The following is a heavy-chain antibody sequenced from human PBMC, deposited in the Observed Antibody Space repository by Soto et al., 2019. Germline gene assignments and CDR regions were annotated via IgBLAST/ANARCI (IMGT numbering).Heavy chain of an antibody. CDR2: IVPNVGTV. J-gene: IGHJ4*02. CDR3: ARRDTSGFLRYFDN. CDR1: GGTLSSFINYP. Sequence: QMQLVQSGAEVKKPGSSVKVSCKASGGTLSSFINYPINWVRQAPGQGLEWMGGIVPNVGTVNYAQKFQGRVTITGDQSTGTAYMEVSSLRSEDTALYYCARRDTSGFLRYFDNWGQGTLVTVSS. D-gene: IGHD3-3*01. V-gene: IGHV1-69*01.